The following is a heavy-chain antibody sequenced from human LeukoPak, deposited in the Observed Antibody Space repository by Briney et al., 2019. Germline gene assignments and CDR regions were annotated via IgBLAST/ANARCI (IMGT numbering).Heavy chain of an antibody. D-gene: IGHD2-2*01. Sequence: ASVKVSCKASGYTFTGYYMHWVRQAPGQGLEWMGWINPNSGGTNYAQKFQGRVTMTRDTSISTTYMELSRLRSDDTAVYYCAREPGFVSSTSCYVSWGQGTLVTVSS. CDR1: GYTFTGYY. V-gene: IGHV1-2*02. CDR2: INPNSGGT. J-gene: IGHJ5*02. CDR3: AREPGFVSSTSCYVS.